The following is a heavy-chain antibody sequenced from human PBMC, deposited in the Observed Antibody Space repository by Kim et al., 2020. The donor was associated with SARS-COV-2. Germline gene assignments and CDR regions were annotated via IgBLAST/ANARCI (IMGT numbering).Heavy chain of an antibody. J-gene: IGHJ5*02. CDR2: YTSGRT. CDR3: ASALGP. D-gene: IGHD3-16*02. V-gene: IGHV4-4*07. Sequence: YTSGRTNYNPSLPSRVTMSVDMSKNQFSLKLSSGTAADTAVYYCASALGPWGQGTLVTVSS.